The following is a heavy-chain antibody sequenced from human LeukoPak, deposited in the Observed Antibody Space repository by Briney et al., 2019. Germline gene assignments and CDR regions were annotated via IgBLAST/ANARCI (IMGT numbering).Heavy chain of an antibody. J-gene: IGHJ4*02. CDR2: IKQDGSEK. Sequence: PGGSLRLSCAASGFTFSNYWMSWVRQAPGKGLKWVANIKQDGSEKYYVNSVKGRYTISRDNAKNSLYLQMNSLRAEDTAIYFCAREDDWNYEDYWGQGTLVTVSS. V-gene: IGHV3-7*01. CDR1: GFTFSNYW. CDR3: AREDDWNYEDY. D-gene: IGHD1-7*01.